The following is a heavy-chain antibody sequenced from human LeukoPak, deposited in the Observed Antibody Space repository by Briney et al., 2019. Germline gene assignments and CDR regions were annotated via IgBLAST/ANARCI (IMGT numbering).Heavy chain of an antibody. J-gene: IGHJ5*02. V-gene: IGHV3-48*03. D-gene: IGHD3-16*01. CDR2: ISSSGSTI. CDR3: ARDKITFGGVTINWFDP. Sequence: GGTLRLSCAASGFTFSSYEMNWVRQAPGKGLEWVSYISSSGSTIYYADSVKGRFTISRDNAKNSLYLQMNSLRAEDTAVYYCARDKITFGGVTINWFDPWGQGTLVTVSS. CDR1: GFTFSSYE.